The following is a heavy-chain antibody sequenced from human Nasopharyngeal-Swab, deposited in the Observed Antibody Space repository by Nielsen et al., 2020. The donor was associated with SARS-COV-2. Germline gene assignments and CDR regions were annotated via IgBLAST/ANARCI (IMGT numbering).Heavy chain of an antibody. CDR1: GGSISSGGYY. J-gene: IGHJ6*02. Sequence: LRLSCTVSGGSISSGGYYWSWIRQHPGKGLEWIGYIYYSGSTYYNPSLKSRVTISVDTSKNQLSLKLSSVTAADTAVYYCARGATIFGVVAYGMDVWGQGTTVTVSS. CDR3: ARGATIFGVVAYGMDV. CDR2: IYYSGST. D-gene: IGHD3-3*01. V-gene: IGHV4-31*03.